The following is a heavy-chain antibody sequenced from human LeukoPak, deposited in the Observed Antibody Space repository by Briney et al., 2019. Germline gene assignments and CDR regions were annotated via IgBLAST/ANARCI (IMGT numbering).Heavy chain of an antibody. Sequence: GGSLRLSCAASGFAFSDYPMSWVRQAPGKGLEWVSYISTTSSDIYYADFVKGRFTISRDNAQNSLNLQMNSLRAEDTAVYYCARVGQFLRPFDYWGQGTLVTVSS. V-gene: IGHV3-11*01. CDR1: GFAFSDYP. CDR3: ARVGQFLRPFDY. D-gene: IGHD3-3*01. CDR2: ISTTSSDI. J-gene: IGHJ4*02.